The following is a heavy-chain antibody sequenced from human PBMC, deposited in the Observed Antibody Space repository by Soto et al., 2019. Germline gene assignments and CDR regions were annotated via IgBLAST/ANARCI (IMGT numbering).Heavy chain of an antibody. J-gene: IGHJ6*02. V-gene: IGHV4-30-4*01. D-gene: IGHD3-3*01. CDR2: IFYSGST. CDR1: GGSISNNDYY. CDR3: APAIFGVVWDRYSMDV. Sequence: SETLSLTCTVSGGSISNNDYYWSWIRQPPGKGLECIGYIFYSGSTYYNPSLESRITMSVDTSKNHCSLQLSSVTPAGTAVYFCAPAIFGVVWDRYSMDVWGQGTTVTVSS.